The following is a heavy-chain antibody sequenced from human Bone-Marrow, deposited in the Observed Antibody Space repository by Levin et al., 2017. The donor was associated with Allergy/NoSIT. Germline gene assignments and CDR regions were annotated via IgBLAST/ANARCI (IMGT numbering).Heavy chain of an antibody. J-gene: IGHJ4*02. Sequence: LSLTCAASGFTFNGYTMSWVSQAPGKGLEWVSFISSTSSDIYYAESVKGRFTISRDNAKNSLYLQMNSLRADDTAVYYCASDLPAATSWGQGTLVTVSS. CDR2: ISSTSSDI. CDR3: ASDLPAATS. D-gene: IGHD2-2*01. CDR1: GFTFNGYT. V-gene: IGHV3-21*01.